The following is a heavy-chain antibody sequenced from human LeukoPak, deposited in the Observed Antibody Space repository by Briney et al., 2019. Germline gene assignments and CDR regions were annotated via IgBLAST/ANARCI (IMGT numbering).Heavy chain of an antibody. CDR1: GFTFSSYA. Sequence: PGGSLRLSCAASGFTFSSYAMHWVRQAPGKGLEWVAVISYDGSNKYYADSVKGRFTISRDNSKNTLYLQMNSLRAEDTAVYYCARAVTMVRGVINYGMDVWGQGTTVTVSS. J-gene: IGHJ6*02. V-gene: IGHV3-30-3*01. D-gene: IGHD3-10*01. CDR2: ISYDGSNK. CDR3: ARAVTMVRGVINYGMDV.